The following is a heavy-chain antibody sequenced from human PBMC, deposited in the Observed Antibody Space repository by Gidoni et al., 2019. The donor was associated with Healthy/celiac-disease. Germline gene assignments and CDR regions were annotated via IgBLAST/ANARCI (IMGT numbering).Heavy chain of an antibody. J-gene: IGHJ4*02. CDR1: GFTFSSYG. CDR3: ARDDPDQGYGSGVFDY. Sequence: QVQLVESGGGVVQPGRSLRLSCAASGFTFSSYGMNWVRQAPGKGLEWVAVRWYDGSNKYYADSVKGRFTISRDNSKNTLYLQMNSLRAEDTAVYYCARDDPDQGYGSGVFDYWGQGTLVTVSS. V-gene: IGHV3-33*01. CDR2: RWYDGSNK. D-gene: IGHD3-10*01.